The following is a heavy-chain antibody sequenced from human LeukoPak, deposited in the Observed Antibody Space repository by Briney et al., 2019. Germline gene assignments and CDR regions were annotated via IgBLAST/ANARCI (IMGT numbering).Heavy chain of an antibody. CDR1: GGSIGSSDYY. V-gene: IGHV4-30-4*01. CDR2: IFYSGST. D-gene: IGHD1-1*01. CDR3: ARDSVAAIGTGYYYYGMDV. J-gene: IGHJ6*02. Sequence: SETLSLTCTVSGGSIGSSDYYWSWIRRPPGKGLEWIGYIFYSGSTHYNPSLRSRVTISVDTSKNQFSLRLSSVTAADTAVYYCARDSVAAIGTGYYYYGMDVWGQGTTVTVSS.